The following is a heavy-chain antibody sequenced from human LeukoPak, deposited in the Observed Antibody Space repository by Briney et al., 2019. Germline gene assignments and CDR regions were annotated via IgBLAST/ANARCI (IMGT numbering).Heavy chain of an antibody. CDR3: ARDGYGSDTSPAHYGMDV. V-gene: IGHV4-4*07. D-gene: IGHD3-10*01. CDR2: IYTSGST. Sequence: PSETLSLTCTVSGGSISSYYWSWIRQPAGKGLEWIGRIYTSGSTNYNPSLKSRVTMSVDTSKNQFSLKLSSVTAADTAVYYCARDGYGSDTSPAHYGMDVWGQGTTVTVSS. J-gene: IGHJ6*02. CDR1: GGSISSYY.